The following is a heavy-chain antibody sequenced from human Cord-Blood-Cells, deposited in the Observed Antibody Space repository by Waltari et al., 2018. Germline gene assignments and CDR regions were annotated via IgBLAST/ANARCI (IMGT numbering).Heavy chain of an antibody. D-gene: IGHD2-2*01. J-gene: IGHJ2*01. V-gene: IGHV4-34*01. Sequence: QVQLQQWGAGRLKPSETLSPTCAVYGGSFSGYYWSWSRQSPGKGLEWIGEINHSGSTNYNPSLKSRVTISVDTSKNQFSLKLSSVTAADTAVYYCARPTVPAATAYFDLWGRGTLVTVSS. CDR3: ARPTVPAATAYFDL. CDR1: GGSFSGYY. CDR2: INHSGST.